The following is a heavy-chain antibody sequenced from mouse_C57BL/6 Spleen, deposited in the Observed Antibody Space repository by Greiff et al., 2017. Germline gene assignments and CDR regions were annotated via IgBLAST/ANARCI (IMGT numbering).Heavy chain of an antibody. J-gene: IGHJ3*01. CDR2: IYPGDGDT. CDR1: GYAFSSSW. V-gene: IGHV1-82*01. D-gene: IGHD1-1*01. Sequence: LQESGPELVKPGASVKISCKASGYAFSSSWMNWVKQRPGKGLEWIGRIYPGDGDTNYNGKFKGKATLTADKSSSTAYMHLSSLTSEDSAVYFCARDYYGSTWFAYWGQGTLVTVSA. CDR3: ARDYYGSTWFAY.